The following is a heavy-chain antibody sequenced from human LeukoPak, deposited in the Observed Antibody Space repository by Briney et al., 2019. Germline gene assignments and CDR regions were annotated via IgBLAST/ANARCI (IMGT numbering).Heavy chain of an antibody. V-gene: IGHV3-53*01. Sequence: PGGSLRLSCAASGFTVSSNYMSWVRQAPGKGLEWVSVIYSGGSTYYADSVKGRFTISRDNSKNTLYLQMNSLRAEDTAVYYCARVGDDSSGYLYLQHWGQGTLVTVSS. CDR2: IYSGGST. CDR3: ARVGDDSSGYLYLQH. J-gene: IGHJ1*01. D-gene: IGHD3-22*01. CDR1: GFTVSSNY.